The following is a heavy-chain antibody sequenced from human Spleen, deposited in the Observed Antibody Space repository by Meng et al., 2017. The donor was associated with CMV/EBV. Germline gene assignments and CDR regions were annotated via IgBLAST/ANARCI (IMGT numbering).Heavy chain of an antibody. V-gene: IGHV3-7*01. Sequence: GESLKISCAASGFAFSSYWMSWVRQAPGKGLEWVANIKQDGSEKYYVDSLKGRFTISRDNAKNSLYLQMNSLRVEDTAAYFCARELGGYSHGENSGYHYFGLDVWGQGTTVTVSS. J-gene: IGHJ6*02. CDR1: GFAFSSYW. CDR2: IKQDGSEK. CDR3: ARELGGYSHGENSGYHYFGLDV. D-gene: IGHD5-18*01.